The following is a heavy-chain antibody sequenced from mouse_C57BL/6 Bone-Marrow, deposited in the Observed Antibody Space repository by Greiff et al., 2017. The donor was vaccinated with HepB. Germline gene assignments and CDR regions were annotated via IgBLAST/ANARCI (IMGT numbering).Heavy chain of an antibody. Sequence: EVQLMESGAGLVKPGASLKLSCAASGFTFSDYGMHWVLQTPEKGLEWVAYISSGSSTTYYADTLKGRSTISRDNAKNTRYVQLTSLTSEDTAMYYYARYGSSYDAMDYWGQGTSVTVSS. D-gene: IGHD1-1*01. CDR3: ARYGSSYDAMDY. CDR1: GFTFSDYG. CDR2: ISSGSSTT. V-gene: IGHV5-17*01. J-gene: IGHJ4*01.